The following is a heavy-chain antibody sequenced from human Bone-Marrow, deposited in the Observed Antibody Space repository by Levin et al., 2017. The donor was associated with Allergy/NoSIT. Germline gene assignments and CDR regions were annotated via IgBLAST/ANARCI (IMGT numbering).Heavy chain of an antibody. J-gene: IGHJ4*02. Sequence: GGSLRLSCAASGFTFSSYAMSWVRQAPGKGLEWVSAISSSGGSTYYADSVKGRFTISRDNSKNTLYLQMNSLRAEDTAVYYCAKEIRDSRYSSSWYGPVRYYFDYWGQGTLVTVSS. CDR3: AKEIRDSRYSSSWYGPVRYYFDY. CDR1: GFTFSSYA. V-gene: IGHV3-23*01. D-gene: IGHD6-13*01. CDR2: ISSSGGST.